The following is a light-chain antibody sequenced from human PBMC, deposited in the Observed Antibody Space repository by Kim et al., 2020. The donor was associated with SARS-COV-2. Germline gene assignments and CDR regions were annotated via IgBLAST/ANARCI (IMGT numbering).Light chain of an antibody. J-gene: IGLJ3*02. V-gene: IGLV3-25*03. CDR3: QSSDSSDTFWV. CDR2: EDT. Sequence: PGQTARITCSGDALPNQYAYWFQQKPGHAPVLVIYEDTERPSGIPERFSGSTSGTTVTLTISGVQAEDEADYYCQSSDSSDTFWVFGGGTQLTVL. CDR1: ALPNQY.